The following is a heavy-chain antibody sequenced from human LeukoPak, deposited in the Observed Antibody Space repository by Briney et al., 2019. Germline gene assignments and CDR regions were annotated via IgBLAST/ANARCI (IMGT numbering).Heavy chain of an antibody. CDR3: ARAGTDLGYCSSTSCYGEFDY. J-gene: IGHJ4*02. V-gene: IGHV4-59*01. CDR1: GGSISSYY. D-gene: IGHD2-2*01. Sequence: SETLSLTCTVSGGSISSYYWSWIRQPPGKGLEWIGYIYYSGSTNYNPSLKSRVTISVDTSKNQFSLKLSSVTAADTAVYYRARAGTDLGYCSSTSCYGEFDYWGQGTLVTVSS. CDR2: IYYSGST.